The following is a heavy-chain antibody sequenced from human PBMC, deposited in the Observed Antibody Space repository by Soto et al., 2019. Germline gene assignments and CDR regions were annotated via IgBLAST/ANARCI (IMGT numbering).Heavy chain of an antibody. V-gene: IGHV3-23*01. D-gene: IGHD4-17*01. J-gene: IGHJ4*02. Sequence: GGSLRLSCAAFGFTFSSYAMNWVRQAPGKGLEWVSTIRTSVGDTYYAASVKGRFTISRDNSKSTVYLHLNSLRAEDTAIYYCAKDPTYDYGYFDSWGQGTLVTVSS. CDR2: IRTSVGDT. CDR1: GFTFSSYA. CDR3: AKDPTYDYGYFDS.